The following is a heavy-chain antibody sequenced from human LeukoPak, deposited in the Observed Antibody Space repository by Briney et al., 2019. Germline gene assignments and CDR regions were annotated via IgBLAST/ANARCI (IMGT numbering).Heavy chain of an antibody. Sequence: SGGSLRLSCAVSGFIVSSYYMTWVRRAPGKGLEWVSLIYSGGSTYYADSVKGRFTISRDNSKNTLYLQMNSLRAEDTAVYYCARRALYFDYWGQGTLVTVSS. CDR3: ARRALYFDY. J-gene: IGHJ4*02. CDR1: GFIVSSYY. V-gene: IGHV3-53*01. CDR2: IYSGGST.